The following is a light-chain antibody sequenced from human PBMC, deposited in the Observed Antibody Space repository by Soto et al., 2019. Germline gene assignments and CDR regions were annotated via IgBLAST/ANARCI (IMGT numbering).Light chain of an antibody. Sequence: QSVLTQPASVSGSPGQSITISCTGTSSDIGGSNYVSWYRHHPGKAPKLMIYEVSKRPSGVSNRFSGSKSGNTASLTISGLQAEDEADYYCSSYTSRSTDVFGTGTKVTVL. CDR2: EVS. J-gene: IGLJ1*01. CDR1: SSDIGGSNY. V-gene: IGLV2-14*01. CDR3: SSYTSRSTDV.